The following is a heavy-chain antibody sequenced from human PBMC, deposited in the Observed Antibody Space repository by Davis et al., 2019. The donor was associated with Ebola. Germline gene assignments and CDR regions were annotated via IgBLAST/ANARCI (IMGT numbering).Heavy chain of an antibody. D-gene: IGHD4-23*01. CDR1: GFTFSGSA. V-gene: IGHV3-73*01. CDR3: TSTVVTSGSDY. J-gene: IGHJ4*02. Sequence: GESLKISCAASGFTFSGSAMHWVRQASGKGLEWVGRIRSKANNYATAYAASVKGRFTISRDDSKTTAYLQMNSLKTEDTAVYYCTSTVVTSGSDYWGQGTLVTVSS. CDR2: IRSKANNYAT.